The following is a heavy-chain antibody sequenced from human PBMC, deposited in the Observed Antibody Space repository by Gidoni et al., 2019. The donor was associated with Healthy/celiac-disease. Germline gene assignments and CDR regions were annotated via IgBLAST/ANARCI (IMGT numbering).Heavy chain of an antibody. J-gene: IGHJ4*02. V-gene: IGHV5-51*01. CDR2: IYPGDSDT. D-gene: IGHD3-10*01. CDR3: ARGGYGSGSYPTPYYFDY. Sequence: EVQLVQSGAEVKKPGESLKISCKGSGYSFTSYWIGWVRQMPGKGLEWMGIIYPGDSDTRYSPSFQGQVTISADKSISTAYLQWSSLKASDTAMYYCARGGYGSGSYPTPYYFDYWGQGTLVTVSS. CDR1: GYSFTSYW.